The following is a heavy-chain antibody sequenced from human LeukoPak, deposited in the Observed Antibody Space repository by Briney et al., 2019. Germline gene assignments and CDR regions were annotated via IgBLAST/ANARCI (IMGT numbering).Heavy chain of an antibody. CDR3: ARSLQWSLDY. D-gene: IGHD4-23*01. V-gene: IGHV1-2*02. CDR2: INPNSGGT. Sequence: ASVKVSCKASGYTFTSYDINWVRQATGQGLEWMGWINPNSGGTNYAQKFQGRVTMTRDTSISTAYMELSRLRSDDTAVYYCARSLQWSLDYWGQGTLVTVSS. J-gene: IGHJ4*02. CDR1: GYTFTSYD.